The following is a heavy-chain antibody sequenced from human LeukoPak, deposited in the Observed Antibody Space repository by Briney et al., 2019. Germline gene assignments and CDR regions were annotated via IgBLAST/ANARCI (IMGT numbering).Heavy chain of an antibody. CDR1: GGTFSSYA. D-gene: IGHD3-22*01. V-gene: IGHV1-69*13. CDR2: IIPIVGTT. CDR3: ARGGYYYDSSGYSHLPDY. Sequence: SVKVSCTASGGTFSSYAFSWVRQAPGQGLEWMGGIIPIVGTTNYAQMFQGGVTITADESTSTAYMELSSLRSEDTAVYYCARGGYYYDSSGYSHLPDYWGQGTLVTVSA. J-gene: IGHJ4*02.